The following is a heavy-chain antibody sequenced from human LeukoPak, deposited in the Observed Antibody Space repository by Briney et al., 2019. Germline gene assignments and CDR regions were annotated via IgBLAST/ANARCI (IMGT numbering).Heavy chain of an antibody. CDR2: MNREGNEK. D-gene: IGHD1-26*01. V-gene: IGHV3-7*01. Sequence: GGSLRLSCATFGLAFSDYWMTWVRQVPGKGLEWVANMNREGNEKYYVDSVKGRFTISRDNAKNSVDPQMDSLRVEDTAVYYCARVGTWELQRVFDFWGQGTLVTVSS. J-gene: IGHJ4*02. CDR3: ARVGTWELQRVFDF. CDR1: GLAFSDYW.